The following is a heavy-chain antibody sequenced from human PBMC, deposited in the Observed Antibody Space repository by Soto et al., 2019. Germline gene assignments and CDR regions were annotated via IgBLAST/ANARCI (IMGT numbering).Heavy chain of an antibody. CDR2: ISSSSSYI. D-gene: IGHD1-1*01. CDR3: AKGTRGLFDY. CDR1: GFTFSSYS. Sequence: EVQLVESGGGLVKPGGSLRLSCAASGFTFSSYSMNWVRQAPGKGLEWVSSISSSSSYIYYADSVKGRFTISRDNAKNSLYLQMNSLRAEDTAVYYCAKGTRGLFDYWGQGTLVTVSS. V-gene: IGHV3-21*01. J-gene: IGHJ4*02.